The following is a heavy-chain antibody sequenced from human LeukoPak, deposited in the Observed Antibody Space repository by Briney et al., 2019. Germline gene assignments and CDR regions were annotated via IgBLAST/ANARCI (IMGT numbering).Heavy chain of an antibody. CDR2: ISGSGGST. V-gene: IGHV3-23*01. CDR1: GFTFSSYA. J-gene: IGHJ4*02. Sequence: GGSLRLSCAASGFTFSSYAMSWVRQAPGKELEWVSTISGSGGSTYYAASVKGRFTISRDNSKNTLYLQMNSVRAEDTAVYYCAKYYYGSGSKGYFDYWGQGTLVTVSS. CDR3: AKYYYGSGSKGYFDY. D-gene: IGHD3-10*01.